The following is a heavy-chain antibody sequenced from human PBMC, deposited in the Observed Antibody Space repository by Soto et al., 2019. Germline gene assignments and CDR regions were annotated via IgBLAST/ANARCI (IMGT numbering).Heavy chain of an antibody. Sequence: QVPLQESGPGLVKPSETLSLTCTVSGDSFSPYYWSWIRQPAGKGLEWIGRMYTIGSTTYNPSLKSRITMSVDTSKNQFSLKLSSVTAADTAVYYCVRDNGDYFDYWAQGTLVTVSS. J-gene: IGHJ4*02. CDR3: VRDNGDYFDY. V-gene: IGHV4-4*07. D-gene: IGHD4-17*01. CDR2: MYTIGST. CDR1: GDSFSPYY.